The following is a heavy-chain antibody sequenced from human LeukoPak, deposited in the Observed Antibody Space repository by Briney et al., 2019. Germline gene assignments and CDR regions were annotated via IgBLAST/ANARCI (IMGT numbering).Heavy chain of an antibody. Sequence: SETLSLTCTVSGGSISSYYWSWIRQPAGKGLEWIGRIYTSGSTNYNPSLKSRVTMSVDTSKNQFSLKLSSVTAVDTAWYYCARVVTVFWGGYPYSFDSWAREPWSPSPQ. CDR2: IYTSGST. D-gene: IGHD3-3*01. V-gene: IGHV4-4*07. CDR1: GGSISSYY. CDR3: ARVVTVFWGGYPYSFDS. J-gene: IGHJ4*02.